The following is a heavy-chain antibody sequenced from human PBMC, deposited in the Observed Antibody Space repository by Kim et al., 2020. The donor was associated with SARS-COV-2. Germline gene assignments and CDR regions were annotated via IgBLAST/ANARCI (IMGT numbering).Heavy chain of an antibody. J-gene: IGHJ6*02. CDR1: GFTFSSYS. CDR3: ARARWLGDYYYGMDV. Sequence: GGSLRLSCAASGFTFSSYSMNWVRQAPGKGLEWVSSISSSSYIYYADSVKGRFTISRDNAKNSLYLQMNSLRAEDTAVYYCARARWLGDYYYGMDVWGQGTTVTVSS. D-gene: IGHD5-12*01. CDR2: ISSSSYI. V-gene: IGHV3-21*01.